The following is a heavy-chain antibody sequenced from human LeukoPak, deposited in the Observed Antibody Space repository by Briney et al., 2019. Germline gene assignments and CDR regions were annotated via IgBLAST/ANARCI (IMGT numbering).Heavy chain of an antibody. Sequence: GGSLRLSCAASGFTFSNAWMSWVRQTPGKGLEWVGRIKSTPDGGTTDYAAPVKGRFTISRDDSKNTLYLQMNNLKTEDTAVYYCTTHNRAFGSGSYRRIGLYYMDVWGKGTTVTVSS. CDR1: GFTFSNAW. V-gene: IGHV3-15*01. CDR2: IKSTPDGGTT. CDR3: TTHNRAFGSGSYRRIGLYYMDV. J-gene: IGHJ6*03. D-gene: IGHD3-10*01.